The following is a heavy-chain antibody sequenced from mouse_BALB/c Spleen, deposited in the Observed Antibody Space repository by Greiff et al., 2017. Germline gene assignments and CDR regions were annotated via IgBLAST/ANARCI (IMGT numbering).Heavy chain of an antibody. CDR1: GFNITDYY. V-gene: IGHV14-4*02. CDR2: IDPENGDT. D-gene: IGHD3-3*01. J-gene: IGHJ3*01. Sequence: VQLQQSGAELVRSAASVKLSCTASGFNITDYYMHWVKQRPEQGLEWIGWIDPENGDTEYAPKFQGKTTMTADTSSNTTYLQLSSLTSEDTAVYYCNAGGQFADWGQGTLVTVSA. CDR3: NAGGQFAD.